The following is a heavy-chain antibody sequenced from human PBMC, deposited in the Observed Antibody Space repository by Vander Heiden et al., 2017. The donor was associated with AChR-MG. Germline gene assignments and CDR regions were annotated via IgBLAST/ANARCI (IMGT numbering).Heavy chain of an antibody. CDR1: GYTFTSYY. CDR2: INPSGGST. D-gene: IGHD6-19*01. CDR3: ARALLIAVAEEGFDY. V-gene: IGHV1-46*03. Sequence: QVQLVQSGAGVKKPGASVKVSCKALGYTFTSYYLHWVRQATGQGLEWMGIINPSGGSTSYAQKFQGRVTMTRDTSTSTVYMELSSLRSEDTAVYYCARALLIAVAEEGFDYWGQGTLVTVSS. J-gene: IGHJ4*02.